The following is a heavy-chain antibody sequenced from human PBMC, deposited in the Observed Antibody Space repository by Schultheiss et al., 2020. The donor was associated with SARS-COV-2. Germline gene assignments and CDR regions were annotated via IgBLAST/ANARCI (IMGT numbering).Heavy chain of an antibody. CDR2: ISSSGNSA. D-gene: IGHD6-19*01. CDR3: ARAGSQADDY. Sequence: GGSLRLSCAVSGFSFSIYAMSWVRQAPGKGLEWVSSISSSGNSAYYADSVKGRFTISRDNSNNTLYLQMNSLRTEDTSIYYCARAGSQADDYWGQGTLVTVSS. J-gene: IGHJ4*02. CDR1: GFSFSIYA. V-gene: IGHV3-23*01.